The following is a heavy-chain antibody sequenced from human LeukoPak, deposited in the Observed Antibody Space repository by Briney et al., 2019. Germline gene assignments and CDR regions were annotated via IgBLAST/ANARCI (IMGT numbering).Heavy chain of an antibody. CDR3: AKVDGTGNSVFDY. CDR1: GFIFNNYW. Sequence: GRSLRLSCSASGFIFNNYWMHWVRQAPGKGLGWISRVSPDGRSTNYADSVKGRFTISRDNAKNTLYLQMNSLSAEDTAIYYCAKVDGTGNSVFDYWGQGTLVPVSS. D-gene: IGHD2-8*02. V-gene: IGHV3-74*01. J-gene: IGHJ4*02. CDR2: VSPDGRST.